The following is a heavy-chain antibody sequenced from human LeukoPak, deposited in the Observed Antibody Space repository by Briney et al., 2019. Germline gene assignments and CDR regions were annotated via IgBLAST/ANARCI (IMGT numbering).Heavy chain of an antibody. Sequence: SETLSLTCTVSGGSISSYHWSWIRQPPGKGLECIGFIYYSGSTNYNPSLKSRVTISVDTSKNQFSLKLSSVTAADTAVYYCARDLASCAGDCYSDGFDYWGQGALVTVSS. J-gene: IGHJ4*02. D-gene: IGHD2-21*02. V-gene: IGHV4-59*01. CDR1: GGSISSYH. CDR2: IYYSGST. CDR3: ARDLASCAGDCYSDGFDY.